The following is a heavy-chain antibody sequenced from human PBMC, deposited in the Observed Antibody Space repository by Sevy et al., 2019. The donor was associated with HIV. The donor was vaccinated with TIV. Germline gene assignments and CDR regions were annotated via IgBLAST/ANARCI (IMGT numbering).Heavy chain of an antibody. D-gene: IGHD5-12*01. Sequence: GGSLRLSCAASGFTFGSYALHWVRQAPGKGLEWVALISQTYDGSKKYYADSVKGRFIISRDNSKNTLYVQIDSLKLEDTAVYYCVRDNSGYFLFDHWGQGTLVTVSS. CDR2: ISQTYDGSKK. CDR1: GFTFGSYA. J-gene: IGHJ4*02. CDR3: VRDNSGYFLFDH. V-gene: IGHV3-30-3*01.